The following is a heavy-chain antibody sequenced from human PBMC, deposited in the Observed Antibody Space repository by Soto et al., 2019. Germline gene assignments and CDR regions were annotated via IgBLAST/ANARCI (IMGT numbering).Heavy chain of an antibody. V-gene: IGHV4-39*01. CDR1: GGSFSSSSYY. Sequence: QLQLQESGPGLVKPSETLSLTCTVSGGSFSSSSYYWGWIRQPPGKGLEWIGSIYYGGSTYYNPSLKSRFTIFVDTSKNQFSLKLSSVTAADTAVYYCARHELGIHWFDPWGQGTLVTVSS. D-gene: IGHD7-27*01. CDR3: ARHELGIHWFDP. CDR2: IYYGGST. J-gene: IGHJ5*02.